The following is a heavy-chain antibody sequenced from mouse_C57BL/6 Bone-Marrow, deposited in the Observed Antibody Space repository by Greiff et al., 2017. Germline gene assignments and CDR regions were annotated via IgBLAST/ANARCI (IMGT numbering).Heavy chain of an antibody. CDR3: AREDSRGFAY. Sequence: EVQLQESGGDLVKPGGSLKLSCAASGFTFSSYGMSWVRQTPDKRLEWVATISSGGSYTYYPDSVKGRFTISRDNAKNTLYLQMSSLKSEDTAMYYCAREDSRGFAYWGEGTLVTVSA. J-gene: IGHJ3*01. CDR2: ISSGGSYT. CDR1: GFTFSSYG. V-gene: IGHV5-6*01.